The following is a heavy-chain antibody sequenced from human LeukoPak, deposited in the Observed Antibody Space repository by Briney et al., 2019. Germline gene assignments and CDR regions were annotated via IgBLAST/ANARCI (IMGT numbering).Heavy chain of an antibody. CDR3: ARAVPSFGIAADAFDI. CDR1: GFTFSSYS. V-gene: IGHV3-21*01. D-gene: IGHD6-13*01. CDR2: ISSSSSYI. J-gene: IGHJ3*02. Sequence: GGSLRLSCAASGFTFSSYSMNWVRQAPGKGLEWVSSISSSSSYIYYADSVKGRFTISRDNAKNSLYLQMNSLRAEDTAVYYCARAVPSFGIAADAFDIWGQGTMVTVSS.